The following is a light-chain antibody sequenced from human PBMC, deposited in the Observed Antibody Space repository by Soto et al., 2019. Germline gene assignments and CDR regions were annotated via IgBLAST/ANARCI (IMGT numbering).Light chain of an antibody. J-gene: IGKJ4*01. Sequence: DIQMTQSPSTLSGSVGDRVTITCRASQSISSYLNWYQQKPGKAPKLLIYAASSLQSGVPSRFSGSGSGTDFTLTISSLQPEDFATYYCQQSYSTPPGLTFGGGTKVDI. CDR2: AAS. CDR3: QQSYSTPPGLT. CDR1: QSISSY. V-gene: IGKV1-39*01.